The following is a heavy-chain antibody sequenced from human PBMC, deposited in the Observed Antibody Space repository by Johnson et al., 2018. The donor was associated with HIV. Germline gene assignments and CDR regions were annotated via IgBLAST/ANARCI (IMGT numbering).Heavy chain of an antibody. J-gene: IGHJ3*02. CDR2: ISSNGGST. V-gene: IGHV3-64*01. CDR1: GFTFSSYA. D-gene: IGHD2-21*01. Sequence: EVQLVESGGGLVQPGGSLRLSCAASGFTFSSYAMHWVRQAPGKGLEYVSAISSNGGSTYYANSVKGRFTISRDNSKNTLYLQMNSLRAEDTAVYYCARGGGCGGDCYSGKDAFDIWGQGTMVTVSS. CDR3: ARGGGCGGDCYSGKDAFDI.